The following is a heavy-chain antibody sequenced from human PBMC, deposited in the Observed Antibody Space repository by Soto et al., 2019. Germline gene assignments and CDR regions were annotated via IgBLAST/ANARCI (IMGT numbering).Heavy chain of an antibody. J-gene: IGHJ6*01. CDR3: ARDLTGDEEGNYVXXXXGMDX. D-gene: IGHD1-7*01. CDR1: GDSVSSNSAA. Sequence: PSQTLSLTCAISGDSVSSNSAAWNWIRQSPSRGLEWLGRTYYRSKWFNNYAVSVKSRITINPDTSKNQFSLQLNSVTPEDTAVYYCARDLTGDEEGNYVXXXXGMDXWXXGTTVTVSS. CDR2: TYYRSKWFN. V-gene: IGHV6-1*01.